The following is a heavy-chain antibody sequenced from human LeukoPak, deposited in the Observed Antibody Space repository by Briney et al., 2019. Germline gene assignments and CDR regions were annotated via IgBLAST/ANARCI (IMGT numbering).Heavy chain of an antibody. V-gene: IGHV4-39*07. CDR3: ARGNFYGGNPLGYFDF. CDR1: GGSISSSSYY. D-gene: IGHD4-23*01. Sequence: SETLSLTCTVSGGSISSSSYYWGWIRQPPGKGLEWIGSIYYSGNTYYNPSLKSRVTISVDTSKNQFSLKLSSVTAADTAVYYCARGNFYGGNPLGYFDFWGQGTLVTVSS. J-gene: IGHJ4*02. CDR2: IYYSGNT.